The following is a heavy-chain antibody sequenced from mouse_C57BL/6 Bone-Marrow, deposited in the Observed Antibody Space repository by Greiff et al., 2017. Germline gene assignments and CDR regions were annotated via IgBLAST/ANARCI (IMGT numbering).Heavy chain of an antibody. Sequence: DVQLVESGPGLVKPSQSLSLTCSVTGYSITSGYYWNWIRQFPGNKLEWMGYISYDGSNNYNPSLKNRISITRDTSKNQFFLKLNSVTTEDTATYYCARGDRTGAWFAYWGQGTLVTVSA. J-gene: IGHJ3*01. V-gene: IGHV3-6*01. CDR1: GYSITSGYY. CDR2: ISYDGSN. D-gene: IGHD1-1*01. CDR3: ARGDRTGAWFAY.